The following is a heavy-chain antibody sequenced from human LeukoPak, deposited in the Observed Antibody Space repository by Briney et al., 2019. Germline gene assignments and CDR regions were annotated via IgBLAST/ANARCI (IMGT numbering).Heavy chain of an antibody. CDR3: ARGDYVWGSYRPFDY. CDR1: GFTFSSYW. CDR2: ISSSSSTI. D-gene: IGHD3-16*02. Sequence: GGSLRLSCAASGFTFSSYWMHWVRQAPGKGLEWVSYISSSSSTIYYADSVKGRFTISRDNAKNSLYLQMNSLRAEDTAVYYCARGDYVWGSYRPFDYWGQGTLVTVSS. V-gene: IGHV3-48*04. J-gene: IGHJ4*02.